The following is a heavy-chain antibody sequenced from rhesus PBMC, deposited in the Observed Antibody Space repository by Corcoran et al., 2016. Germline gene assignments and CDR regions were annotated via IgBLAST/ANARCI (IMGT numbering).Heavy chain of an antibody. Sequence: QVQLQESGPGLVKPSETLSLTCAVSGYSISSGYYWGWNRQPPGKGLEYIGYISGSSGTTYYHPSLNCRDTISKDTSKKQFSLKLSSVTAADPAVYYCARGGSWSYYFDYWGQGVLVTVSS. J-gene: IGHJ4*01. CDR3: ARGGSWSYYFDY. D-gene: IGHD6-13*01. CDR1: GYSISSGYY. CDR2: ISGSSGTT. V-gene: IGHV4-99*01.